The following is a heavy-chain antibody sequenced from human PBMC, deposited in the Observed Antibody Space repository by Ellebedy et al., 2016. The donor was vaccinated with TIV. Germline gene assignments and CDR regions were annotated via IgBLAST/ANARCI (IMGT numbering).Heavy chain of an antibody. Sequence: GESLKISXAASGFIVSSNFMSWVRQAPGKGLEWVSVLYSDGSTSYADSVKGRFTISRDDSKNTLYLQMNSLRLEDTAMYYCARDPPGYCSSATCYAGLRVDWGQGTLVTVSS. CDR2: LYSDGST. CDR1: GFIVSSNF. D-gene: IGHD2-2*03. V-gene: IGHV3-53*01. J-gene: IGHJ4*02. CDR3: ARDPPGYCSSATCYAGLRVD.